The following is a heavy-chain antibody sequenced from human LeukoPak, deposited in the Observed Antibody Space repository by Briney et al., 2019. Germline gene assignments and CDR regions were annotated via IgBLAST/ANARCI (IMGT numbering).Heavy chain of an antibody. J-gene: IGHJ4*02. CDR2: ISGDGSTT. V-gene: IGHV3-74*01. Sequence: GGSLRLSCAAIGFTSNYWMHWVRQAPGKGLVWVSRISGDGSTTFYADSVKGRFTISRDNSKNTLYLQMNSLRAEDTAVYYCTRGYSGYGNFDCWGRGTLVTVSS. D-gene: IGHD5-12*01. CDR1: GFTSNYW. CDR3: TRGYSGYGNFDC.